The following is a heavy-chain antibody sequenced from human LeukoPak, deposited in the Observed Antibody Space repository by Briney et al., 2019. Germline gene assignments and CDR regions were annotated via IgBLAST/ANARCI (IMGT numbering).Heavy chain of an antibody. V-gene: IGHV3-30*18. Sequence: GGSLRLSCAASGFTFSSYSMNWVRQAPGKGLEWVAVISYDGSNKYYADSVKGRFTISRDNSKNTLYLQMNSLRAEDTAVYYCAKEALWFGELKTWFDPWGQGTLVTVSS. D-gene: IGHD3-10*01. J-gene: IGHJ5*02. CDR3: AKEALWFGELKTWFDP. CDR2: ISYDGSNK. CDR1: GFTFSSYS.